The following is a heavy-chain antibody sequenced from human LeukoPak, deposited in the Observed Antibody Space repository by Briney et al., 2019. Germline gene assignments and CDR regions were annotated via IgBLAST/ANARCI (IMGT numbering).Heavy chain of an antibody. CDR3: ARGGEYYDFWSGYYTPLSYYYYGMDV. Sequence: SETLSLTCTVSGGSISSGGYYWSWIRQHPGKGLEWIGYIYCSGSTYYNPSLKSRVTISVDTSKNQFSLKLSSVTAADTAVYYCARGGEYYDFWSGYYTPLSYYYYGMDVWGQGTTVTVSS. CDR2: IYCSGST. CDR1: GGSISSGGYY. J-gene: IGHJ6*02. D-gene: IGHD3-3*01. V-gene: IGHV4-31*03.